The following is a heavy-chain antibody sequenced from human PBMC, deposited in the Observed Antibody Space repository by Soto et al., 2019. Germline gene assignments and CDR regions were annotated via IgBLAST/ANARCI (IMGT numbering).Heavy chain of an antibody. CDR1: GFTFSSYA. V-gene: IGHV3-30-3*01. D-gene: IGHD3-22*01. CDR3: ARYWRAFSSSPDYYDSSGADYYYYGMDV. J-gene: IGHJ6*02. Sequence: QVQLVESGGGVVQPGRSLRLSCAASGFTFSSYAMHWVRQAPGKGLEWVAVISYDGSNKYYADSVKGRFTISRDNSKNTFYLQMNSLRAEDTVGYYCARYWRAFSSSPDYYDSSGADYYYYGMDVWGQGTTVTVSS. CDR2: ISYDGSNK.